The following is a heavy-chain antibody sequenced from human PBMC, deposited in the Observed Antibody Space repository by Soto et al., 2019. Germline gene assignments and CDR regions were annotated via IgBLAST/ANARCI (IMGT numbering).Heavy chain of an antibody. CDR3: ARHGYGRDDFWSGDYYGMDV. V-gene: IGHV4-39*01. J-gene: IGHJ6*02. Sequence: QLQLQESGPGLVKPSETLSLTCTVSGGSISSSSYYWGWIRQPPGKGLEWIGSIYYSGSTYYNPSLKSRVTISVDTSKNQFSLKLSSVTAADTAVYYCARHGYGRDDFWSGDYYGMDVWGQGTTVTVSS. D-gene: IGHD3-3*01. CDR1: GGSISSSSYY. CDR2: IYYSGST.